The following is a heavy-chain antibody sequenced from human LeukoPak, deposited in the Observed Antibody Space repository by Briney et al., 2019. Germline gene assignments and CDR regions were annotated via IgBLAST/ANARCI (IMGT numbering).Heavy chain of an antibody. Sequence: GGSLRLSCAASGFTVRGNYMRWVRQAPGKGLEWVSVIYSGGSTYYADSVKGRLTISRDISKNTLYLQMNSLRPADTAVYYCAREGSGWYPFDYWGQGALVTVSS. CDR1: GFTVRGNY. V-gene: IGHV3-66*02. CDR2: IYSGGST. D-gene: IGHD6-19*01. J-gene: IGHJ4*02. CDR3: AREGSGWYPFDY.